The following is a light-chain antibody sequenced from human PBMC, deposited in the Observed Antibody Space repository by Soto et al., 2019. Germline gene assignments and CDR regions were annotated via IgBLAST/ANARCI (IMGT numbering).Light chain of an antibody. Sequence: EIVLTQSPATLSLSPGERATLSCGASQSVRSSYVAWYQQKAGLAPRLLIYDGSSRASGIPDRFSGSGSGTDFTLTIGRLEPEDFAVYYCQQYDNSAPLSFGGGTKVEMK. CDR1: QSVRSSY. V-gene: IGKV3D-20*01. CDR2: DGS. J-gene: IGKJ4*01. CDR3: QQYDNSAPLS.